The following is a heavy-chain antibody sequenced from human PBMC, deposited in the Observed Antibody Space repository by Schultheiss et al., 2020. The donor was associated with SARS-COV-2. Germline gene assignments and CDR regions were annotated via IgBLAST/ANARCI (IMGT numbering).Heavy chain of an antibody. J-gene: IGHJ4*02. V-gene: IGHV3-30*03. CDR2: ISYDGSNK. Sequence: GGSLRLSCAASGFTVSSNYMSWVRQAPGKGLEWVAVISYDGSNKYYADSVKGRFTISRDNSKNTLYLQMNSLRPEDTAVYYCAREQQQLVDYWGQGTLVTVSS. CDR1: GFTVSSNY. D-gene: IGHD6-13*01. CDR3: AREQQQLVDY.